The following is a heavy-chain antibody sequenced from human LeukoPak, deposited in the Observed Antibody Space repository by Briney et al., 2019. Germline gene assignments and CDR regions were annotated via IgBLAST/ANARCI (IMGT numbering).Heavy chain of an antibody. J-gene: IGHJ4*02. V-gene: IGHV1-46*01. CDR2: INPSGGST. Sequence: ASVKVSCKASGYTFTSYYMHWVRQAPGQGLEWMGIINPSGGSTSYAQKFQGRVTMTRDTSTSTVYMELSSLRSEDAAVYYCARASPRIAAAGNWGQGTLVTVFS. CDR3: ARASPRIAAAGN. CDR1: GYTFTSYY. D-gene: IGHD6-13*01.